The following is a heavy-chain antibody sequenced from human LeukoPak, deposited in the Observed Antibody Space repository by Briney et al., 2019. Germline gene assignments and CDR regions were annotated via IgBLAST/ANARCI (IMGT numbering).Heavy chain of an antibody. V-gene: IGHV4-4*07. CDR2: ISSRGNT. CDR1: GGSISSYY. D-gene: IGHD3-10*01. J-gene: IGHJ5*02. CDR3: ARDGGDGWFDP. Sequence: SETLSLTCTVSGGSISSYYWNWIRQPAGKGLEWIGRISSRGNTNYNPSPKSRLTMSVDTSKNQFSLKLTSVTAADTAVYYCARDGGDGWFDPWGQGSLVTVSS.